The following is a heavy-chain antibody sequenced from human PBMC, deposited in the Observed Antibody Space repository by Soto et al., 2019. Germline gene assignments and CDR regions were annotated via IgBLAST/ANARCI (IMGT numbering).Heavy chain of an antibody. CDR3: ARGDYDSSGYYSEPHDACDI. V-gene: IGHV1-2*04. J-gene: IGHJ3*02. Sequence: APVKVSCKASGYTFTGYHMHCLRQTPGQGLEWMGWINPNSGGTNYAQKFQGWVTMTRDTSISTAYMELSRLRSDDTAVYYCARGDYDSSGYYSEPHDACDIWGQGTMVTVSS. CDR1: GYTFTGYH. CDR2: INPNSGGT. D-gene: IGHD3-22*01.